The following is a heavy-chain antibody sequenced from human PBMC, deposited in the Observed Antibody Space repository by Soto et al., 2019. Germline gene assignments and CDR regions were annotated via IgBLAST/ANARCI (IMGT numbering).Heavy chain of an antibody. D-gene: IGHD3-9*01. J-gene: IGHJ4*02. CDR3: ARHFSVDHFDY. CDR2: IYYSGST. V-gene: IGHV4-39*01. Sequence: SETLFLTCPVLGYSIPSNSYFWALIRQPPGKGLEWIGSIYYSGSTYHNPSLKSRVTISVDRSNNQFSLKLTSVTAADTAVYYCARHFSVDHFDYWGQGALVTVS. CDR1: GYSIPSNSYF.